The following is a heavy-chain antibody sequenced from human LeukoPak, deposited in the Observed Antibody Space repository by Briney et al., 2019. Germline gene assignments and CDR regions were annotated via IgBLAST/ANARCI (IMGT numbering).Heavy chain of an antibody. Sequence: SVKVSCKASGGTFSSYAISWVRQAPGQGLEWMGGIIPIFGTANYAQKFQGRVTITTDESTSTAYMELSSLRSEDTAVYYCARVLRFLEWSLGGYYYYYMDVWGKGTTVTVSS. CDR1: GGTFSSYA. V-gene: IGHV1-69*05. CDR3: ARVLRFLEWSLGGYYYYYMDV. J-gene: IGHJ6*03. D-gene: IGHD3-3*01. CDR2: IIPIFGTA.